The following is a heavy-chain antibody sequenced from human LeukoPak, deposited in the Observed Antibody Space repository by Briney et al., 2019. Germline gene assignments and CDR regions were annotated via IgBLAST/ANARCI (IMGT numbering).Heavy chain of an antibody. D-gene: IGHD3-16*02. Sequence: SETLSLTCTVSGGSISSYYWSWIRQPPGKGLEWVGCIYYNGITNYNPSLESRVTISVDTSKNQFSLKLSSVTAADTAVCYCTRHDAVPVIGHGMGVWGQGTTFTVSS. V-gene: IGHV4-59*08. J-gene: IGHJ6*02. CDR1: GGSISSYY. CDR2: IYYNGIT. CDR3: TRHDAVPVIGHGMGV.